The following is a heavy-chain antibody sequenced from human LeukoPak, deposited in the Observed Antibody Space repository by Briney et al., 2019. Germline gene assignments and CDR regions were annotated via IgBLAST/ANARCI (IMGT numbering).Heavy chain of an antibody. CDR1: GFTFSSYG. D-gene: IGHD6-6*01. J-gene: IGHJ4*02. CDR3: AGYPSSIAARAFDY. CDR2: ISYDGSNK. V-gene: IGHV3-30*03. Sequence: GGSLRLSCAASGFTFSSYGMHWVRQAPGKGLEWVAVISYDGSNKYYADSVKGRFTISRDNSKNTLYLQMNSLRAEDTAVYYCAGYPSSIAARAFDYWGQGTLVTVSS.